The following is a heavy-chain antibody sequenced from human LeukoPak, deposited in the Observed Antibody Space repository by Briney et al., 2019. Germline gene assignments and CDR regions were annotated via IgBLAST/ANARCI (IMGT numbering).Heavy chain of an antibody. CDR1: GYTFTSYD. V-gene: IGHV1-8*01. J-gene: IGHJ6*02. Sequence: ASVKVSCKASGYTFTSYDINWVRQATGQGLEWMGWMNPNSGNTGYAQKFQGRVTMTRNTSISTAFMELSSLRSEDTAVYYCARGRYYDILTGYHRPYYYGMDVWGQGTTVTVSS. D-gene: IGHD3-9*01. CDR2: MNPNSGNT. CDR3: ARGRYYDILTGYHRPYYYGMDV.